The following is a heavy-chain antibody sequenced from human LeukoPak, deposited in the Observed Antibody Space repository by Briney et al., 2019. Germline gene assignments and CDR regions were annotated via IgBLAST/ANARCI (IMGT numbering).Heavy chain of an antibody. V-gene: IGHV1-69*04. CDR3: ARRRGVSNYDFWSGYGMDV. Sequence: GASVKVSCKASGGTFSSYAISWVRQAPGQGLEWMGRIIPILGIANYAQKFQGRVTITADKSTSTAYMELSSLRSEDTAVYYCARRRGVSNYDFWSGYGMDVWGQGTTVTVSS. D-gene: IGHD3-3*01. CDR1: GGTFSSYA. CDR2: IIPILGIA. J-gene: IGHJ6*02.